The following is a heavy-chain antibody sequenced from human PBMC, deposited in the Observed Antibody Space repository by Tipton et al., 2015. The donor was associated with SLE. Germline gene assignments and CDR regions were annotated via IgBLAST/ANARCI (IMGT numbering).Heavy chain of an antibody. D-gene: IGHD4-11*01. Sequence: TLSLTCSVSGYSITSGYYWGWIRQAPGKGLEWIGESNHSGSTNYNPSLKSRVTISVDTSKNQFSLKLSSVTAADTAVYYCARHPHDLQYWSAWGQGSLVTVSA. CDR3: ARHPHDLQYWSA. J-gene: IGHJ4*02. CDR1: GYSITSGYY. V-gene: IGHV4-38-2*02. CDR2: SNHSGST.